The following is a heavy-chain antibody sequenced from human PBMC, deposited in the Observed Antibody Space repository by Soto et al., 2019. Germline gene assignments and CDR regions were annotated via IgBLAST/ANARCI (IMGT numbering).Heavy chain of an antibody. D-gene: IGHD6-13*01. CDR2: ISPYNGDT. V-gene: IGHV1-18*01. CDR1: GYTFTNHG. CDR3: ARGGISSSEGLDY. J-gene: IGHJ4*02. Sequence: ASVKVSCKASGYTFTNHGISWVRQAPGEGLEWMGWISPYNGDTNNAQKLQGRVTMTTDTPTNTGFMELTRLTSDDTAVYYCARGGISSSEGLDYWRQGTLVTVSS.